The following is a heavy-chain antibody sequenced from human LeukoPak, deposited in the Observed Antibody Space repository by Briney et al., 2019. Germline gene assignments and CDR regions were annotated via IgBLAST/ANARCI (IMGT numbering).Heavy chain of an antibody. J-gene: IGHJ4*02. CDR3: ARDDGSISIAAAGTFDY. D-gene: IGHD6-13*01. V-gene: IGHV1-2*02. CDR2: INPNSGGT. Sequence: ASVKVSCKASGYTFTSYDINWVRQATGQGLEWMGWINPNSGGTNYAQKFQGRVTMTRDTSISTAYMELSRLRSDDTAVYYCARDDGSISIAAAGTFDYWGQGTLVTVSS. CDR1: GYTFTSYD.